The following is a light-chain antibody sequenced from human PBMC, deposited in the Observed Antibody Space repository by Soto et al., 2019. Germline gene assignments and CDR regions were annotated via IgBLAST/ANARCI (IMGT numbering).Light chain of an antibody. V-gene: IGLV2-14*01. CDR1: SSDVGGCNF. J-gene: IGLJ1*01. CDR3: QSYDTTLSGYV. CDR2: EVS. Sequence: QSALTQPASVSGSPGQSITISCTGTSSDVGGCNFVSWYQQHPGRAPKLLIYEVSRRPSGVSNRFSGSKSGDTASLTISGLQAEDEADYYCQSYDTTLSGYVFGPGTKVTVL.